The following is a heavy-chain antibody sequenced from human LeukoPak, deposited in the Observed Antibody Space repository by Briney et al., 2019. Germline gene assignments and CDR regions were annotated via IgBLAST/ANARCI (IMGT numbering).Heavy chain of an antibody. J-gene: IGHJ3*02. D-gene: IGHD5-12*01. CDR1: GGTFSSYA. Sequence: ASVKVSCKASGGTFSSYAISWVRQAPGQGLEWMGRIIPILGIANYAQKFQGRVTITADKSTSTAYMELSSLRSEDTAVYYCARGTGLVATISGAFDIWGQGTMVTVSS. V-gene: IGHV1-69*04. CDR2: IIPILGIA. CDR3: ARGTGLVATISGAFDI.